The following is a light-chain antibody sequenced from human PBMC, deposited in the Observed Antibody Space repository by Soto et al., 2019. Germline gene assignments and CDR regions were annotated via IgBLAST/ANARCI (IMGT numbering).Light chain of an antibody. Sequence: EIVMTQSPVTLSLSPGERATLSCRASQSVSSSYLAWYQQKPGQAPRLLIYGASSRATGIPDRFSGSGSGTDFTLTISRLEPEDFAVYYCQQYGSSLVTFGHGTKVDIK. CDR3: QQYGSSLVT. V-gene: IGKV3-20*01. CDR2: GAS. J-gene: IGKJ3*01. CDR1: QSVSSSY.